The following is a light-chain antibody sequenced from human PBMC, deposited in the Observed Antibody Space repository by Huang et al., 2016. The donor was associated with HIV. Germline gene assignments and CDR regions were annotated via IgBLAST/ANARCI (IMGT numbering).Light chain of an antibody. CDR3: QKYDSAPRT. J-gene: IGKJ1*01. Sequence: MTQSPPSLSASIGDRVTLTCRASRYISTFLAWYQQKPGKTPRILIDAASILHSGVPSRFSGGGSGTNFTLTVSSLQPEDVANYYCQKYDSAPRTFGQGTKLEL. CDR2: AAS. V-gene: IGKV1-27*01. CDR1: RYISTF.